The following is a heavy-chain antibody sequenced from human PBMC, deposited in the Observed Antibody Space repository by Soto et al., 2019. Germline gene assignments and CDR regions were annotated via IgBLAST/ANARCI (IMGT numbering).Heavy chain of an antibody. Sequence: GGSLRLSCAASGFTFSSYSMNWVRQAPGKGLEWVSSISSRSSYIYYADSVKGRFTISRDNAKNSLYLQMNSLRAEDTAVYYCATSAADKRFPWRQGPLVTVSS. CDR3: ATSAADKRFP. V-gene: IGHV3-21*01. CDR2: ISSRSSYI. CDR1: GFTFSSYS. J-gene: IGHJ5*02.